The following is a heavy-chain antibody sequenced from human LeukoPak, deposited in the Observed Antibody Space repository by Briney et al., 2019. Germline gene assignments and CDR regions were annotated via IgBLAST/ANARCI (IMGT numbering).Heavy chain of an antibody. J-gene: IGHJ6*03. CDR1: GFRFGSHW. D-gene: IGHD3-10*01. CDR2: IKQDGSEK. V-gene: IGHV3-7*01. Sequence: GGSLRLSCAASGFRFGSHWMSWARQAPGKGLEWVANIKQDGSEKYYVDSVKGRFTISRDNAQNSLHLQVNSLRAEDTAVYYCARAPRRGVMDVWGTGTTVSVSS. CDR3: ARAPRRGVMDV.